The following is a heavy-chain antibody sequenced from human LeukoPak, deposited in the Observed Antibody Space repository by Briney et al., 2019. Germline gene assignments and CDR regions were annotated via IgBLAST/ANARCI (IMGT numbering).Heavy chain of an antibody. D-gene: IGHD2-2*01. Sequence: SETLSLTCTVSGGSISSGGYYWSWIRQPAGKGLEWIGRIYTSGSTNYNPSLKSRVTMSVDTSKNQFSLKLSSVTAADTAVYYCARDRVVPAYYYYMDVWGKGTTVTVSS. CDR3: ARDRVVPAYYYYMDV. CDR2: IYTSGST. CDR1: GGSISSGGYY. J-gene: IGHJ6*03. V-gene: IGHV4-61*02.